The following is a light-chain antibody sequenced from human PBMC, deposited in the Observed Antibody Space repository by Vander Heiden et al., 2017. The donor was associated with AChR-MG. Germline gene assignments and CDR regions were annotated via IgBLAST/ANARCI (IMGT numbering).Light chain of an antibody. CDR2: DVS. CDR1: STDVGGYNY. V-gene: IGLV2-14*03. J-gene: IGLJ2*01. CDR3: SSYAGRSTQV. Sequence: QSALTQPASVSESPGQSITISCSGTSTDVGGYNYVSWYQQHRGKAPKLMIYDVSKRPSGVSNRFSGSKSGNTASLTISGLQAEDEADYYCSSYAGRSTQVFGGGTKLTVL.